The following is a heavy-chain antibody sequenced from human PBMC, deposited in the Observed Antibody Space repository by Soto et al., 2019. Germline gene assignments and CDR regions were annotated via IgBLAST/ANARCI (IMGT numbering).Heavy chain of an antibody. CDR1: GGSFSGYY. CDR3: ARGRFPTYSGYANFDY. CDR2: INHSGST. V-gene: IGHV4-34*01. Sequence: SETLSLTCAVYGGSFSGYYWSWIRQPPGKGLEWIGEINHSGSTNYNPSLKSRVTISVDTSKNQFSLKLSSVTAADTAVYYCARGRFPTYSGYANFDYWGQGTLVTVSS. J-gene: IGHJ4*02. D-gene: IGHD5-12*01.